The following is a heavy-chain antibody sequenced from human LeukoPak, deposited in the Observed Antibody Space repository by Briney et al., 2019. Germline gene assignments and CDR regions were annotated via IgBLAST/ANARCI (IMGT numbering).Heavy chain of an antibody. CDR1: GGSISSGDYY. CDR2: IYYSGST. Sequence: SQTLSLTCTVSGGSISSGDYYWSWIRQPPGKGLEWIGYIYYSGSTYYNPSLKSRVTISVDTSKNQFSLKLSSVTAADTAVYYCARDRVGPAAIPYYYGMDVWGQGTTVTVSS. D-gene: IGHD2-2*02. CDR3: ARDRVGPAAIPYYYGMDV. V-gene: IGHV4-30-4*01. J-gene: IGHJ6*02.